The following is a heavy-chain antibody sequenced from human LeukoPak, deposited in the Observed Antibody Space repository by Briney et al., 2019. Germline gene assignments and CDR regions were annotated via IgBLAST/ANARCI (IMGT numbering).Heavy chain of an antibody. CDR3: ARDNYPYGLDV. V-gene: IGHV1-8*01. CDR2: MNPKTGNT. J-gene: IGHJ6*02. D-gene: IGHD1-1*01. Sequence: ASVKVSCKASGYIFPNYDINWVRQATGQGLEWMGWMNPKTGNTSYAQKFQGRVTMTRDTSTNTAYMELSSLRLEDTAVYYCARDNYPYGLDVWGQGTTVTVSS. CDR1: GYIFPNYD.